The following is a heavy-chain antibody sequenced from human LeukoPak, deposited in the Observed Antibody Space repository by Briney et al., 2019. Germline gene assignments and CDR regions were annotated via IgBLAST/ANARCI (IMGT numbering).Heavy chain of an antibody. CDR3: AKASAVLEPIDY. CDR2: ISPSGGRT. Sequence: PGESLRLSCVASGFAFSTDAMHWVRQAPGKGLEWVSGISPSGGRTYYAGSVEGWFTISRANSKNSLYMQMNSLTANDPAVTVCAKASAVLEPIDYWGQGSLVTVSS. D-gene: IGHD5-24*01. CDR1: GFAFSTDA. V-gene: IGHV3-23*01. J-gene: IGHJ4*02.